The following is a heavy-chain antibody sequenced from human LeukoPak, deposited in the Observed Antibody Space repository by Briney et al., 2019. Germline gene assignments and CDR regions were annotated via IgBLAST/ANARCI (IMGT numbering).Heavy chain of an antibody. CDR1: GYTFTGYY. CDR3: ARDPRVVVVKDYYGMDV. D-gene: IGHD3-22*01. J-gene: IGHJ6*02. V-gene: IGHV1-2*02. Sequence: GASVRVSCTASGYTFTGYYMHWVRQAPGQGLEWMGWINPNSGGTNYAQKFQGRVTMTRDTSISTAYMELSRLRSDDTAVYYCARDPRVVVVKDYYGMDVWGQGTTVTVSS. CDR2: INPNSGGT.